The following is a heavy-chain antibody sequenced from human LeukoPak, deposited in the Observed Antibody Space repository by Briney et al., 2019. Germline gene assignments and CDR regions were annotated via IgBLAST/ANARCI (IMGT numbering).Heavy chain of an antibody. Sequence: ASVKVSCKASGYTFTSYGIRWVRQAPGQGLEWMGWISAYNGNTNYAQKLQGRVTMTTDTSTSTAYMELRSLRSDDTAVYYCARDDLTCSGGSCYNYYYYYGMDVWGQGTTVTVSS. V-gene: IGHV1-18*01. CDR1: GYTFTSYG. J-gene: IGHJ6*02. D-gene: IGHD2-15*01. CDR2: ISAYNGNT. CDR3: ARDDLTCSGGSCYNYYYYYGMDV.